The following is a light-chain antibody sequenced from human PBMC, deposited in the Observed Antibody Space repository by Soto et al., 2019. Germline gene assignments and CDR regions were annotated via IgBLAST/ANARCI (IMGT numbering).Light chain of an antibody. V-gene: IGKV3-15*01. CDR1: QSVSSSY. Sequence: EIVLTQSPGTLSLSPGERVTLSCRASQSVSSSYLAWYQQKLGQAPRLLIYGASTRASGIPARFSGSGSGTEFFLTISSLQSEDFAVYYCQYYNNWLGAFGGGTKVDIK. CDR2: GAS. CDR3: QYYNNWLGA. J-gene: IGKJ4*01.